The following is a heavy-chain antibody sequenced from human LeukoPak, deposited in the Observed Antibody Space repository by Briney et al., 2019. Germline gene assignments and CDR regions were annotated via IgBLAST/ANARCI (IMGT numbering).Heavy chain of an antibody. CDR1: GFTFSSYA. CDR2: ISYDGSNK. D-gene: IGHD6-13*01. J-gene: IGHJ6*02. Sequence: GGSLRLSCAASGFTFSSYAMHWVRQAPGKGLEWVAVISYDGSNKYYADSAKGRFTISRDNSKNTLYLQMNSLRAEDTAVYYCARVHAEQQLAQDYYYYGMDVWGQGTTVTVSS. CDR3: ARVHAEQQLAQDYYYYGMDV. V-gene: IGHV3-30-3*01.